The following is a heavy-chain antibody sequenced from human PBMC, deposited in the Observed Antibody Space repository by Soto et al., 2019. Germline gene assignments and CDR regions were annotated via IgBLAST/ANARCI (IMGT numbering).Heavy chain of an antibody. Sequence: ASVKVSCKASGYTFTSYGISWVRQAPGQGLEWMGWISAYNGNTSYAQKLQGRVTMTTDTSTSTAYMELRSLRSDDTAVYYCARVKLDRRKNWFDPWGQGTLVTVSS. V-gene: IGHV1-18*01. CDR2: ISAYNGNT. CDR1: GYTFTSYG. CDR3: ARVKLDRRKNWFDP. D-gene: IGHD1-1*01. J-gene: IGHJ5*02.